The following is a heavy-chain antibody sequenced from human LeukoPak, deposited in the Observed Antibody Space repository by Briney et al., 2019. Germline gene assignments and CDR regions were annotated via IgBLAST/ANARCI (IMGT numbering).Heavy chain of an antibody. CDR1: GFTFSSYS. CDR3: AKGNYYGSGSTIGS. J-gene: IGHJ4*02. V-gene: IGHV3-23*01. Sequence: GGSLRLSCAASGFTFSSYSMNWVRQAPGKGLEWVSAISGSGGSTYYADSVKGRFTVSRDNSKNTLYLQMNSLRAEDTAVYYCAKGNYYGSGSTIGSWGQGTLVTVSS. CDR2: ISGSGGST. D-gene: IGHD3-10*01.